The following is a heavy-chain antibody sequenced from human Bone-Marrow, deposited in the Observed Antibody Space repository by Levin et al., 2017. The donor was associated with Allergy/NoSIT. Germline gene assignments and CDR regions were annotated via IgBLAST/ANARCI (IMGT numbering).Heavy chain of an antibody. CDR2: VTGST. V-gene: IGHV4-59*02. Sequence: RTSETLSLTCTVSDGPDRSYYWSWIRQPPGKGLEWIGYVTGSTYYNPSFKSRVTISMDPSKNQFSLKLASVTAADTAVYYCARGVSSGWNWFADSWGQGILVNVSS. CDR1: DGPDRSYY. CDR3: ARGVSSGWNWFADS. J-gene: IGHJ4*02. D-gene: IGHD6-19*01.